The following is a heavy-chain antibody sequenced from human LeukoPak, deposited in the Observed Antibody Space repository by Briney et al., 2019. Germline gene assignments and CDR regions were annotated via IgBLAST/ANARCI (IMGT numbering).Heavy chain of an antibody. CDR3: AKDISEVDSSEHAFDI. CDR2: ISWNSGSI. V-gene: IGHV3-9*01. CDR1: GFTFDDYA. J-gene: IGHJ3*02. Sequence: GGSLRLSCAASGFTFDDYAMHWVRQAPGKGLEWVSGISWNSGSIGYADSVKGRFTISRDNAKNSLYLQMNSLRAEDTALYYCAKDISEVDSSEHAFDIWGQGTMVTVSS. D-gene: IGHD3-22*01.